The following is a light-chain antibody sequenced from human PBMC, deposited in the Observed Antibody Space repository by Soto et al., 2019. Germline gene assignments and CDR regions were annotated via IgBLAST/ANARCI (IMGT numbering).Light chain of an antibody. CDR3: QTCGTGIQV. V-gene: IGLV4-69*01. Sequence: QPVLTQSPSASASLGASVKLTCTLSSGHSSYAIAWHQQQPEKGPRYLMKLNSDGSHSKGDGIPDRFSGSSSGAERYLTISSLQSEDEADYYCQTCGTGIQVFGGGTKL. CDR1: SGHSSYA. J-gene: IGLJ3*02. CDR2: LNSDGSH.